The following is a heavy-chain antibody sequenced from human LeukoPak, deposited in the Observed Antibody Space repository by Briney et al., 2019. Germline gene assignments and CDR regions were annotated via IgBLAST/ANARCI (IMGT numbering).Heavy chain of an antibody. CDR1: GFTFSNYW. D-gene: IGHD2-8*01. V-gene: IGHV3-7*01. CDR3: ALRGYCAC. Sequence: GGSLRLSCTVSGFTFSNYWMTWVRQAPGKGLEWVANIKPDGSEKHYVDSVKGRFTISRDNAKNSLYLQMNGLRAEDTAVYYCALRGYCACWGQGTRVTVSS. CDR2: IKPDGSEK. J-gene: IGHJ4*02.